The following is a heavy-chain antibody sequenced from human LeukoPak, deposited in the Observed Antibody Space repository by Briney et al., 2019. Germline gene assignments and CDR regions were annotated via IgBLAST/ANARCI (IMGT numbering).Heavy chain of an antibody. D-gene: IGHD4/OR15-4a*01. V-gene: IGHV3-23*01. Sequence: GGSLRLSCAASGFTFSSYGMSWVRQAPGKGLEWVSAISGSGGSTHYADSVKGRFTISRDNSKNTLYLQMNSLRADDTAVYYCANGCKRDYWGQGTLVTVSS. J-gene: IGHJ4*02. CDR3: ANGCKRDY. CDR1: GFTFSSYG. CDR2: ISGSGGST.